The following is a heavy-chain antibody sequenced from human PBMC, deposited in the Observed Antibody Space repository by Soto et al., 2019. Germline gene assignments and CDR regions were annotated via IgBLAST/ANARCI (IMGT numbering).Heavy chain of an antibody. J-gene: IGHJ4*02. Sequence: QVQLVQSGAEVKKPGASVKVSCKASGYTFTSYDINWVRQATGQGLEWMGWMNPNSGNTGHAQQFQGRVTMTRNTSISTAYMELSSLRSENTAVYFCASSTNDSGDRHWGPGPGVTVPS. CDR2: MNPNSGNT. CDR1: GYTFTSYD. CDR3: ASSTNDSGDRH. D-gene: IGHD4-17*01. V-gene: IGHV1-8*01.